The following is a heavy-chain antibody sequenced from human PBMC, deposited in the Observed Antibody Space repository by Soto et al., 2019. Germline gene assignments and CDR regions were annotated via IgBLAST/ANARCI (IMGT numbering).Heavy chain of an antibody. V-gene: IGHV4-31*03. Sequence: QVQLQESGPGLVKPSQTLSLTCTVSGGSISSGGYYWSWIRQHPGKGLEWIGYIYYSGSTYYNPSLKSRVTISVDTSKNQFSLKLSSVTAADTAVYYCARANPYCISTSCHPSPYFDYWGQGTLVTVSS. D-gene: IGHD2-2*01. CDR3: ARANPYCISTSCHPSPYFDY. J-gene: IGHJ4*02. CDR2: IYYSGST. CDR1: GGSISSGGYY.